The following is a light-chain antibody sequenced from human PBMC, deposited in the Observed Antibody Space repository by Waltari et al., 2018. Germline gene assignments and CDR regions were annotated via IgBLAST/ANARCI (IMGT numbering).Light chain of an antibody. CDR3: CSYGGTNTV. J-gene: IGLJ2*01. CDR1: DSDVGGHRY. V-gene: IGLV2-8*01. CDR2: EVN. Sequence: QSALTQPPSASGSPGQSVTISCTESDSDVGGHRYVSWYQQHPGKVPKLIIYEVNKRPSGVPGRFSASMSGNTASLTISVLQAGDEADYYCCSYGGTNTVFGGGTRLTVL.